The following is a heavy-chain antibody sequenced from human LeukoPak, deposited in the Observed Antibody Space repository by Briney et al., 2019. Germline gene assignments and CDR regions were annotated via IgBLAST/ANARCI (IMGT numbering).Heavy chain of an antibody. CDR3: ARLAYCGGDCYSNFDY. Sequence: GESLKISCQGSGYSFTSYCIGWVRQMPGKGLEWMGIIYPGDSDTRYSPSFQGQVTISADKSISTAYLQWSSLKASDTAMYYCARLAYCGGDCYSNFDYWGQGTLVTVSS. V-gene: IGHV5-51*01. D-gene: IGHD2-21*02. CDR2: IYPGDSDT. CDR1: GYSFTSYC. J-gene: IGHJ4*02.